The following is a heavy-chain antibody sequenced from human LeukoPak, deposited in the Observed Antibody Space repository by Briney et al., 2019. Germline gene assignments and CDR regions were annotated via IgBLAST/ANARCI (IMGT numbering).Heavy chain of an antibody. CDR2: INPNSGGT. J-gene: IGHJ6*02. Sequence: ASVKVSCTASGYTFTGYYMHWVRQAPGQGLEWMGWINPNSGGTNYAQKFQGRVTMTRDTSISTAYMELSRLRSDDTAVYYCARERQIWGSGSYYTLYYGMDVWGQGTTVTVSS. CDR1: GYTFTGYY. D-gene: IGHD3-10*01. V-gene: IGHV1-2*02. CDR3: ARERQIWGSGSYYTLYYGMDV.